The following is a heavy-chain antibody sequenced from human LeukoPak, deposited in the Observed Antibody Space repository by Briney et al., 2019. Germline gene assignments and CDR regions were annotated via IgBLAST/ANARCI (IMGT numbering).Heavy chain of an antibody. Sequence: SETLSLTCAVSGGSISSGGYSWSWIRQPPGKGLEWIGYIYHSGSTYYNPSLKSRVTISVDRSKNQFSLKLSSVTAADTAVSYCARVAAAGISDWFDPWGQGTLVTVSS. D-gene: IGHD6-13*01. CDR2: IYHSGST. CDR3: ARVAAAGISDWFDP. V-gene: IGHV4-30-2*01. CDR1: GGSISSGGYS. J-gene: IGHJ5*02.